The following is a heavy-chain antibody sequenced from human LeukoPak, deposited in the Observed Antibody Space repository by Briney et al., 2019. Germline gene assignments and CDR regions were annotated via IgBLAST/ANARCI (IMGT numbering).Heavy chain of an antibody. J-gene: IGHJ3*02. CDR2: IYYSGST. CDR1: GGSISSHY. D-gene: IGHD3-22*01. Sequence: SETLSLTCTVSGGSISSHYWSWIRQPPGKGLEWIGYIYYSGSTNYNPSLKSRVTISVDTSKNQFSLKLSSVTAADTAVYYCARETYYYDSRPNVAFDIWGQGTMVTVS. V-gene: IGHV4-59*11. CDR3: ARETYYYDSRPNVAFDI.